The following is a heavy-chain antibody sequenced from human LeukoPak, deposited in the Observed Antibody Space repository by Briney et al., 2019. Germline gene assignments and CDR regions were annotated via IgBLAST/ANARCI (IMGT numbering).Heavy chain of an antibody. V-gene: IGHV4-39*01. CDR3: AKSGGYGLIDY. J-gene: IGHJ4*02. CDR1: GASISGSGSY. D-gene: IGHD1-26*01. CDR2: IYYTGNT. Sequence: SETLSLTCAVSGASISGSGSYLGWIRQPPGKGLEWIGNIYYTGNTYYNASLQSRVTISIDTSKNQFSLRLNSVTPADTAMYYCAKSGGYGLIDYWGQGTLVTVSS.